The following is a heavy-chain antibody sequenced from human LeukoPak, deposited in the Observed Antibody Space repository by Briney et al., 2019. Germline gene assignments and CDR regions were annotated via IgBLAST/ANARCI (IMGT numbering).Heavy chain of an antibody. CDR1: GGTFSSYA. Sequence: SVKVSCKASGGTFSSYAISWVRQAPGQGLEWMGGIIPIFGTANYAQKFQGRVTITTDESTSTAYMELSSLRSEDTAVYYCARDDPRLTTMIVVAMPGGAFDIWGQGTMVTVSS. CDR3: ARDDPRLTTMIVVAMPGGAFDI. J-gene: IGHJ3*02. CDR2: IIPIFGTA. D-gene: IGHD3-22*01. V-gene: IGHV1-69*05.